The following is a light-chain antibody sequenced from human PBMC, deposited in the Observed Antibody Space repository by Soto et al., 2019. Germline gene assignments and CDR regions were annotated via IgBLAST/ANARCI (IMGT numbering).Light chain of an antibody. Sequence: IVLTQSPATLSFSPGERGILSCRASQSVSTFLAWFQQKPGQPPRLLIYNASNRTTGIPARFSGSGSGTDFTLTISSLEPEDFAVYYCQQRGDWPPITFGQGTRLEIK. CDR3: QQRGDWPPIT. J-gene: IGKJ5*01. CDR2: NAS. V-gene: IGKV3-11*01. CDR1: QSVSTF.